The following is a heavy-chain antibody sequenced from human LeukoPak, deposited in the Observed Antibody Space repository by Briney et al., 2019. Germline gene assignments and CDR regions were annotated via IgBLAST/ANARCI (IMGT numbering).Heavy chain of an antibody. J-gene: IGHJ4*02. CDR2: INHSREN. CDR3: ARYLRGSSSSCFDY. D-gene: IGHD6-13*01. CDR1: GGSFSAYY. Sequence: SETLSLTCAVYGGSFSAYYWSWIRQPPGKGLEWIGEINHSRENNYNPSLKSPVTISIDTSKNQFSLELSSVTAADTAVYYCARYLRGSSSSCFDYWGPGTLVTVSS. V-gene: IGHV4-34*01.